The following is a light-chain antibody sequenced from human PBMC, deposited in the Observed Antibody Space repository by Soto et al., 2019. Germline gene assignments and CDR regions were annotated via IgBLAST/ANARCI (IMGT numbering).Light chain of an antibody. CDR1: SSNIRSNT. J-gene: IGLJ2*01. CDR3: AAWDDSLNGVV. Sequence: QSVLTQPPSASGTPGQRVTISCSGSSSNIRSNTVNWYQQLPGTAPTLLIYSNNQRPSGVPDRLSGSKSGTSASLAISGLQSEYEAEHYCAAWDDSLNGVVFGGGTKLTVL. V-gene: IGLV1-44*01. CDR2: SNN.